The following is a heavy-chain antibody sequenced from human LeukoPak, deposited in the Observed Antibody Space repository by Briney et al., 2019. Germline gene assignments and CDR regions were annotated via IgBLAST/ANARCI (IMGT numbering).Heavy chain of an antibody. CDR2: IIPIFGTA. J-gene: IGHJ6*03. CDR1: GGTFSSYA. V-gene: IGHV1-69*13. Sequence: SVKVSCKASGGTFSSYAISWVRQAPGQGLEWMGGIIPIFGTANYAQKFQGRVTITADESTSTAYMELSSLRSEDTAVYYCARGVAGTTYLHYYYMDVWGKGTTVTVSS. CDR3: ARGVAGTTYLHYYYMDV. D-gene: IGHD1-7*01.